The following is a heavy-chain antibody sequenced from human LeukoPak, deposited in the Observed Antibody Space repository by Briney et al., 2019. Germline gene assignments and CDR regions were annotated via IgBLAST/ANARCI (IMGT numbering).Heavy chain of an antibody. CDR2: INHSGST. Sequence: SETLSLSCAVYGGSFSGYYWSWIRQPPGKGLEWIGEINHSGSTNYNPSLKSRVTISVGTSKNQFSLKLSSVTAADTAVYYCARGRLRYFDWSPLHGMDVWGQGTTVTVSS. CDR3: ARGRLRYFDWSPLHGMDV. J-gene: IGHJ6*02. V-gene: IGHV4-34*01. D-gene: IGHD3-9*01. CDR1: GGSFSGYY.